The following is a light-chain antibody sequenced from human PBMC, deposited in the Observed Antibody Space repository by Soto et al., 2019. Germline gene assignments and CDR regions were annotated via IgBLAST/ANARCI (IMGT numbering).Light chain of an antibody. CDR1: QSVSSW. CDR3: QQYNSAWT. Sequence: DIKMTQSPSTLSASVGDRVTITCRASQSVSSWLAWYQQKPGKAPNLLIYTASSLESGVPSRFSDSGSGTEFTLTISSLQPDDFATYYCQQYNSAWTFGQGTTVEIK. CDR2: TAS. V-gene: IGKV1-5*03. J-gene: IGKJ1*01.